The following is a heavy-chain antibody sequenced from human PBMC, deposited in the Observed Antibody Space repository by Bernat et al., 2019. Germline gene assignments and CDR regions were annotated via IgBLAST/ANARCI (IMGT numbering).Heavy chain of an antibody. CDR3: VRVESISERLNAFDI. V-gene: IGHV1-18*01. J-gene: IGHJ3*02. Sequence: QVQLVQSGAEVRKPGASVKVSCKASGYTFSSFAITWVRQAPGQGLEWMGWISGYNGDTNYAQRLQGRVIMTTDTSTTTAYMELRSLGGDDTAVYYCVRVESISERLNAFDIWGHGKMVNVSS. CDR1: GYTFSSFA. CDR2: ISGYNGDT. D-gene: IGHD6-6*01.